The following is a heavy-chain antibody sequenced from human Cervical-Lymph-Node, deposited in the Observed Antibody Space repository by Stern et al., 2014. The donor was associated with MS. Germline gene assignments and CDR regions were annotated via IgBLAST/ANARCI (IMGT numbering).Heavy chain of an antibody. CDR1: GFTFSSYG. CDR2: ISYDGNHT. D-gene: IGHD2-8*01. CDR3: ARDYEDTSMLFDH. V-gene: IGHV3-30*03. Sequence: VQLLESGGAVVQPGRSLRLSCAASGFTFSSYGMHWVRQAPGKGLEWVTVISYDGNHTYYAASVKGRFTISRDNSKNTLHLQMNSVTPDDTAIYYCARDYEDTSMLFDHWGQGTLVTVSS. J-gene: IGHJ4*02.